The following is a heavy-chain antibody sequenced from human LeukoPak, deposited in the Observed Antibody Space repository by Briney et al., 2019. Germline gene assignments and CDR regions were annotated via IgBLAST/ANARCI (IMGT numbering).Heavy chain of an antibody. CDR1: GGTFSGYY. J-gene: IGHJ4*02. D-gene: IGHD4-17*01. Sequence: SETLSLTCAVYGGTFSGYYWSWIRQPPGKGLEWIGEINHSGSTNYNPSLKSRVTISVDTSKNQFSLKLSSVTAADTAVYYCARDAQYGAPPIWGQGTLVTVSS. CDR3: ARDAQYGAPPI. CDR2: INHSGST. V-gene: IGHV4-34*01.